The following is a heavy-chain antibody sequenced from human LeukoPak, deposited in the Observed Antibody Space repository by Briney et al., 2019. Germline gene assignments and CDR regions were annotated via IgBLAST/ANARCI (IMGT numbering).Heavy chain of an antibody. CDR3: ARVLRGYRNIRGLRSRYYYYMDV. CDR1: GYTFTSYD. D-gene: IGHD5-18*01. J-gene: IGHJ6*03. Sequence: SVKVSGKASGYTFTSYDINWVRQATGQGLEWMGWMNPNSGNTGYAQKFQGRVTMTRNTSISTAYMELSSLRSEDTAVYYCARVLRGYRNIRGLRSRYYYYMDVWGKGTTVTVSS. CDR2: MNPNSGNT. V-gene: IGHV1-8*01.